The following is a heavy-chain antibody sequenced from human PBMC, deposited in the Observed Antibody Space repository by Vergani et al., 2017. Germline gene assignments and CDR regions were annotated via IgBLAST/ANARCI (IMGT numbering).Heavy chain of an antibody. Sequence: QLHLQESGPGLVKPSETLSLTCTVSGGSITSSSYYWGWIRQPPGKGLEWIGNIYHSGGAYYNPSLTGRVTISVDTSKNQFSLKLSSVTAADTAVYYCARNGGIDAFDIWGQGTMVTVSS. CDR1: GGSITSSSYY. CDR2: IYHSGGA. D-gene: IGHD4-23*01. CDR3: ARNGGIDAFDI. J-gene: IGHJ3*02. V-gene: IGHV4-39*07.